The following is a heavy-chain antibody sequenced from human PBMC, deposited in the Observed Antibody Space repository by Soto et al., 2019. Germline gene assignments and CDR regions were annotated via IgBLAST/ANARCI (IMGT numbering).Heavy chain of an antibody. V-gene: IGHV3-9*01. D-gene: IGHD1-1*01. CDR1: GFTFDDYA. CDR3: AKDISTGTTTFCWFDP. CDR2: ISWNSGSI. J-gene: IGHJ5*02. Sequence: EVQLVESGGGLVQPGRSLRLSCAASGFTFDDYAMHWVRQLPGKGLEWVSGISWNSGSIGYADSVKGRFTISRDNAKNSLYLHMNHLRAADTAFYYCAKDISTGTTTFCWFDPWGQGTLVTVSS.